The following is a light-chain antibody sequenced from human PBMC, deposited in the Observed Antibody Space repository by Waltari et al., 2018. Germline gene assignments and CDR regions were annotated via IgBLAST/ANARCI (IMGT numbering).Light chain of an antibody. V-gene: IGLV2-23*02. J-gene: IGLJ2*01. CDR3: CSYAGSDVV. Sequence: QSALTQPASVSGSPGQSITISCTGTSSAVGGYNYVSWYQQHPGKAPKLMIYDVSKRPSGVSNRFSGSKSGNTASLTISGLQAEDEADYYCCSYAGSDVVFGGGTKLTVL. CDR2: DVS. CDR1: SSAVGGYNY.